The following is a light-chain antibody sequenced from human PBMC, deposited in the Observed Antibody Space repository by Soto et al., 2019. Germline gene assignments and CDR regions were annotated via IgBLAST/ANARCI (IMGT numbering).Light chain of an antibody. CDR2: KAS. V-gene: IGKV1-5*03. J-gene: IGKJ1*01. CDR3: QQYFSYPWT. CDR1: QSINDW. Sequence: DIQMTQSPSTLSASVGDRVTITCRASQSINDWLAWYQQKPGKAPNLLIYKASSLQSGVPSRFSGSGSGTEFTLTISSLQPDDFATFCCQQYFSYPWTFGQGTKVEIK.